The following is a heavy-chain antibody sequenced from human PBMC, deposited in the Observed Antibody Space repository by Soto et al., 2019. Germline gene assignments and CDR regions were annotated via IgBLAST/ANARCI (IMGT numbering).Heavy chain of an antibody. J-gene: IGHJ6*02. Sequence: SQTLSLTCAISGDSVSSNSAAWNWIRQSPSRGLEWLGRTYYRSKWYNDYAVSVRSRITINPDTSKNQFSLQLNSVTPEDTAVYYCARGSDSSRLYCYYGRDGWGQGXTVTVSS. CDR1: GDSVSSNSAA. CDR3: ARGSDSSRLYCYYGRDG. CDR2: TYYRSKWYN. D-gene: IGHD6-13*01. V-gene: IGHV6-1*01.